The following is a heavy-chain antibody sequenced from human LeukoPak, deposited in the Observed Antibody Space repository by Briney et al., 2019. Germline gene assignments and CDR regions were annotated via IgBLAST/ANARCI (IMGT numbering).Heavy chain of an antibody. V-gene: IGHV3-23*01. CDR3: AKDRGSGWPQFDY. CDR2: ISGRGGST. CDR1: GFSFGSYA. J-gene: IGHJ4*02. D-gene: IGHD6-19*01. Sequence: GGSLRLSCAASGFSFGSYAMSWVRQAPGKGLEWVSAISGRGGSTYYADSVKGRCTISRDNSKNTLYLQMNSLRAEDTAVYYCAKDRGSGWPQFDYWGQGTLVTVSS.